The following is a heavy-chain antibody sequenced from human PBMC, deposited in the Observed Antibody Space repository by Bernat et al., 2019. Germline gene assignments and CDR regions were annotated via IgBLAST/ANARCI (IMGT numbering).Heavy chain of an antibody. CDR1: GFTFSSYG. CDR2: IWYDGSNK. CDR3: AGLGPNWDLDY. D-gene: IGHD7-27*01. J-gene: IGHJ4*02. V-gene: IGHV3-33*01. Sequence: QVQLVESGGGVVQPGRSLRLSCAASGFTFSSYGMHWVRQAPGKGLEWVAVIWYDGSNKYYADSVKGRFTISRDNSKNTLYLQMNSLRAEDTAVYYCAGLGPNWDLDYWGQGTLVTVSS.